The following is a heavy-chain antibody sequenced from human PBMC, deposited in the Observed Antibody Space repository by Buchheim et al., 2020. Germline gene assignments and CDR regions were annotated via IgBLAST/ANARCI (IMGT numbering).Heavy chain of an antibody. D-gene: IGHD2-15*01. CDR1: GFTFSNYG. V-gene: IGHV3-30*18. J-gene: IGHJ4*02. CDR2: ISYDGSDK. CDR3: AKAADSYCSGGSCYSYNFDY. Sequence: QVQLVESGGGVVQPGRSLRLSCAASGFTFSNYGMHWVRQAPGKGLEWVAVISYDGSDKYYADSVKGRFTISRANPKNTLYLQMNSLRAEDTAVFYCAKAADSYCSGGSCYSYNFDYWGQGTL.